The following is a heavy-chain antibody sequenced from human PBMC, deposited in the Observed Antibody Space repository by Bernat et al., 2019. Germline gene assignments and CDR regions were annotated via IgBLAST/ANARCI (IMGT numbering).Heavy chain of an antibody. V-gene: IGHV3-7*04. Sequence: EVQLVESGGGLVQPGGSLRLSCADSGFTFSSYWMSWVRQAPGKGLEWVANIKQDGSEKYYVDSVKGRFTISRDNAKNSLYLQMNSLRAEDTAVYYCARDYMGWFDPWGQRTLVTVSS. D-gene: IGHD3-10*01. CDR3: ARDYMGWFDP. J-gene: IGHJ5*02. CDR1: GFTFSSYW. CDR2: IKQDGSEK.